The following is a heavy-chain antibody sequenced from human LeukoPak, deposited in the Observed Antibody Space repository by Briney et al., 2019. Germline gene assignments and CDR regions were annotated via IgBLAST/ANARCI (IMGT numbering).Heavy chain of an antibody. Sequence: QPGASLRLSCAASGFTFSSYAMNWVRQAPGKGLKWVSAISGSGGSTYYADSVKGRFTISRDTSKNTLYLQMNSLRAEDTAVYYCAKNGSPRGSIYSPLGYWGQGTLVTVSS. CDR3: AKNGSPRGSIYSPLGY. CDR2: ISGSGGST. J-gene: IGHJ4*02. V-gene: IGHV3-23*01. D-gene: IGHD3-16*02. CDR1: GFTFSSYA.